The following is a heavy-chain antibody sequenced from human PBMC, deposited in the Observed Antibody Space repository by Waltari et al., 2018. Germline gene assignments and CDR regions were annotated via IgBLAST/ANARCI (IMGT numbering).Heavy chain of an antibody. J-gene: IGHJ2*01. CDR3: ARSLTGGADWYFDL. V-gene: IGHV4-31*03. Sequence: QVQLQESGPGLVKPSQTLSLTCTVSGGSISSGGYYWSWIPQHPGKGLEWIGYIYYSGSTYYNPSLKSRVTISVDTSKNQFSLKLSSVTAADTAVYYCARSLTGGADWYFDLWGRGTLVTVSS. CDR1: GGSISSGGYY. CDR2: IYYSGST. D-gene: IGHD7-27*01.